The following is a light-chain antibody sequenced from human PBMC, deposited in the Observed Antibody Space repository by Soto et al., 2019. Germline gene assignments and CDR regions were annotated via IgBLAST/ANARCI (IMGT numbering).Light chain of an antibody. Sequence: EIVLTQSPATLSLSPGEGATLSCRASQNICSRLAWYQHKPGQAPRLLIYDATNRATGIPASYSGSWSGTDFTLTISSVEHEDVAVYYCQQRLSWPLTFGGRTKVEIK. V-gene: IGKV3-11*01. CDR2: DAT. CDR1: QNICSR. J-gene: IGKJ4*01. CDR3: QQRLSWPLT.